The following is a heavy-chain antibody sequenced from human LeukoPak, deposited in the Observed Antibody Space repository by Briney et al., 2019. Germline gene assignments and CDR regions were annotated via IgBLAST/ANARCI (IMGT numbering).Heavy chain of an antibody. Sequence: ASVKVSCKASGYTFTDYYMHWVRQAPGPGLEWMGWINPNSGGTNYAQKFQGRVTMTRDTSISTAYMELSSLRSDDTAVYYCATGGSSWPRAFHIWGQGTMVTVSS. CDR1: GYTFTDYY. CDR2: INPNSGGT. V-gene: IGHV1-2*02. D-gene: IGHD6-13*01. J-gene: IGHJ3*02. CDR3: ATGGSSWPRAFHI.